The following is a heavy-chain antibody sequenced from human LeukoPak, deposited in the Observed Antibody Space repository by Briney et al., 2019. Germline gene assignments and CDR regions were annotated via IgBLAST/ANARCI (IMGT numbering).Heavy chain of an antibody. J-gene: IGHJ4*02. CDR2: INAGNGNT. V-gene: IGHV1-3*01. CDR1: GGTPSSDA. Sequence: ASVKVSCKASGGTPSSDAISWVRQAPGQRLEWMGWINAGNGNTKYSQKFQGRVTITRDTSASTAYMELSSLRSEDTAVYYCARGGGLLWFGELSPAYYFDYWGQGTLVTVSS. CDR3: ARGGGLLWFGELSPAYYFDY. D-gene: IGHD3-10*01.